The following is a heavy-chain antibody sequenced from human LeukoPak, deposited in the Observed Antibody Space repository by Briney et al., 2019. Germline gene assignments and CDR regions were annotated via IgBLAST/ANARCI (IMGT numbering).Heavy chain of an antibody. CDR2: INPDNGKT. CDR3: ARNEPAVSVVDAFDV. Sequence: ASVKVSCKASGYNFNSYYIHWVRQAPGQGLTWMGWINPDNGKTKYAPRFQGRVTMTWDTSINTAYVDLSGLRSDDTAVYYCARNEPAVSVVDAFDVWGQGTLVTVSS. V-gene: IGHV1-2*02. J-gene: IGHJ3*01. D-gene: IGHD1-1*01. CDR1: GYNFNSYY.